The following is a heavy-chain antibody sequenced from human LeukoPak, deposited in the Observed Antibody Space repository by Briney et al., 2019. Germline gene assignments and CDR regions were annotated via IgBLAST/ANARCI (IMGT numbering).Heavy chain of an antibody. Sequence: SETLSLTCTVSGGSISSSSYYWGWIRQPPGKGLEWIGSIYYSGSTYYSPSLKSRVTISVDTSKNQFSLKLSSVTAADTAVYYCASISYYYDSSGYYYYFDYWGQGTLVTVSS. CDR2: IYYSGST. J-gene: IGHJ4*02. CDR3: ASISYYYDSSGYYYYFDY. D-gene: IGHD3-22*01. V-gene: IGHV4-39*07. CDR1: GGSISSSSYY.